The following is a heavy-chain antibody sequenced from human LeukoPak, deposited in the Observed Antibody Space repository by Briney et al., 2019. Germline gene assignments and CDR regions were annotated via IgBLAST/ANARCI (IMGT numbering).Heavy chain of an antibody. V-gene: IGHV3-66*01. CDR3: AREAYYYDSSGYYYRDY. Sequence: GGSLRLSCAAPGFTVSSNYMSWVRQAPGKGLQWVSVIYSGGSTYYADSVKGRFTISRDNSKNTLYLQMNSLRAEDTAVYYCAREAYYYDSSGYYYRDYWGQGTLVTVSS. CDR1: GFTVSSNY. D-gene: IGHD3-22*01. CDR2: IYSGGST. J-gene: IGHJ4*02.